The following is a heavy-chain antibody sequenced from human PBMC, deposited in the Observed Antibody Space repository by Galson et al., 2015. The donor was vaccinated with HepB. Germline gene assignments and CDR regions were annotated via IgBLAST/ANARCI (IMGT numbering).Heavy chain of an antibody. CDR2: INSDGSST. CDR3: ARGGPLAYCGGDCAALDY. J-gene: IGHJ4*02. Sequence: SLRLSCAASGFTFSSYWMHWVRQAPGKGLVWVSRINSDGSSTSYADSVKGRFTISRDNAKNTLYLQMNSLRAEDTAVYYCARGGPLAYCGGDCAALDYWGQGTLVTVSS. D-gene: IGHD2-21*01. CDR1: GFTFSSYW. V-gene: IGHV3-74*01.